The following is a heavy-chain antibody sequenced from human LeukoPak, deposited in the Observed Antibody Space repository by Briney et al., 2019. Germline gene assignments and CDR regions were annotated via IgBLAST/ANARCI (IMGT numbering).Heavy chain of an antibody. CDR2: ISGSGGST. V-gene: IGHV3-23*01. CDR1: GFTFSSYA. Sequence: PGGSLRLSCAASGFTFSSYAMSWVRQAPGKGLEWVSAISGSGGSTYYADSVKGRFTISRDNSKNTLYLQMNSLRAEDTAVYYCAKDRVLRFLEWFVGIDVWGQGTAVTVSS. D-gene: IGHD3-3*01. CDR3: AKDRVLRFLEWFVGIDV. J-gene: IGHJ6*02.